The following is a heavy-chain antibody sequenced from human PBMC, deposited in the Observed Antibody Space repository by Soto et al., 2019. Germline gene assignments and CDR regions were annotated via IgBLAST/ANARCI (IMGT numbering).Heavy chain of an antibody. CDR3: AKGEIGSHWFDP. J-gene: IGHJ5*02. Sequence: QVQLVQSGAEVKKPGSSVKVSCKASGGTFSSYTISWVRQVPGQGLEWMGRIIPILGIANYAQKFQGRVTITADKSTSTAYMELSSLRSVDTAVYYCAKGEIGSHWFDPWGQGTLVTVSS. V-gene: IGHV1-69*02. D-gene: IGHD2-15*01. CDR1: GGTFSSYT. CDR2: IIPILGIA.